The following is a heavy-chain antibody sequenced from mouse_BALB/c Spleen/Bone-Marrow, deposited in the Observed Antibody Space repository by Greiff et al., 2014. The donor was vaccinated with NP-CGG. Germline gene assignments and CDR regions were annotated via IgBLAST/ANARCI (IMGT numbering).Heavy chain of an antibody. J-gene: IGHJ3*01. CDR2: IHYSGTT. CDR1: GYSITSGYS. Sequence: EVQLQQSGPDLVKPSQSLSLTCTVTGYSITSGYSCHWIRQFPGNKLEWMGYIHYSGTTNYNPSLKSRFSITRDTSKNQFFLQLNSVTTEDTATYYCARDYYGYDGAWFTYWGQGTLVTVSA. CDR3: ARDYYGYDGAWFTY. V-gene: IGHV3-1*02. D-gene: IGHD2-2*01.